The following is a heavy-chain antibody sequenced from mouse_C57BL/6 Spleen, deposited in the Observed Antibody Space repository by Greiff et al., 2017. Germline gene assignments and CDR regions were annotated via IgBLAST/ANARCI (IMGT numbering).Heavy chain of an antibody. D-gene: IGHD1-1*01. J-gene: IGHJ2*01. CDR1: GYTFTSYW. CDR2: IDPSDGYT. V-gene: IGHV1-69*01. Sequence: VQLQQPGAELVMPGASVKLSCKASGYTFTSYWMHWVKQRPGQGLEWIGEIDPSDGYTNYNQKFKGKSTLTVDKSSSPAYMQLRSLTSEDSAVYYCARALYYYGSSFLFGYWGQGTTLTVCS. CDR3: ARALYYYGSSFLFGY.